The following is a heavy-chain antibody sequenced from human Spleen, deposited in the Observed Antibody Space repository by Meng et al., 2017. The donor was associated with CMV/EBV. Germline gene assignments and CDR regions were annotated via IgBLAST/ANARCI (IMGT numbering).Heavy chain of an antibody. J-gene: IGHJ4*02. CDR1: GGSFRGYY. Sequence: QVQLQQWGDGLLKPSETLALTCAVYGGSFRGYYWSWIRQPPGKGLEWIGEINHSGSTNYNPSLKSRVTISVDTSKNQFSLKLSSVTAADTAVYYCARVRIRYGFDYWGQGTLVTVSS. V-gene: IGHV4-34*01. CDR2: INHSGST. D-gene: IGHD1-1*01. CDR3: ARVRIRYGFDY.